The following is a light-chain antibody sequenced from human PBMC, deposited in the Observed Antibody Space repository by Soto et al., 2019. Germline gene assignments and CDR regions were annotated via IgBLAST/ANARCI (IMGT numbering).Light chain of an antibody. CDR1: QSFSSSY. V-gene: IGKV3-20*01. Sequence: EIVLTQSPGTLSLSPGERATLSCRASQSFSSSYLAWYQQKPGQAPRLLIYCPSSRDIGIPDRFSGSGSGTDFTLTISSLEPEDFALYYCQHYGSALLTFGPGTKVDVK. CDR2: CPS. J-gene: IGKJ3*01. CDR3: QHYGSALLT.